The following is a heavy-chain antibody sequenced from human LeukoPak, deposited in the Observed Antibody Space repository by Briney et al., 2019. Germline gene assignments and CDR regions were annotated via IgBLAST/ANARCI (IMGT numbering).Heavy chain of an antibody. Sequence: PSETLSLTCTVSGDSFSSSSYYWGWVRQPPGKGLEWIVYIYYSGSTNYNPSLKSRVTISVDTSKNQFSLKLSSVTDADTAVYYCARGLPYYDILTGYYMSGAFDIWGQGTMVTVPS. CDR2: IYYSGST. CDR3: ARGLPYYDILTGYYMSGAFDI. CDR1: GDSFSSSSYY. V-gene: IGHV4-61*05. J-gene: IGHJ3*02. D-gene: IGHD3-9*01.